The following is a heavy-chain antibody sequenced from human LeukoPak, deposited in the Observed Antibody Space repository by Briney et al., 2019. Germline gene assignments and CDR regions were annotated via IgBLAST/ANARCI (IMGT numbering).Heavy chain of an antibody. V-gene: IGHV3-30*18. CDR2: ISYDGSNK. CDR3: AKSSRSSLLQIDY. D-gene: IGHD3-10*01. CDR1: GFTFSSYG. Sequence: GGSLRLSCAASGFTFSSYGMHWVRQAPGKGLEWVAVISYDGSNKYYADSVKGRFTISGDNSKNTLYLQMNSLRAEDTAVYYCAKSSRSSLLQIDYWGQGTLVTVSS. J-gene: IGHJ4*02.